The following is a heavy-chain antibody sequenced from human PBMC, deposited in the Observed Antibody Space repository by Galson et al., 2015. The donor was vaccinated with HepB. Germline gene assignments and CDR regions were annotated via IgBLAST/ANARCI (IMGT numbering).Heavy chain of an antibody. CDR2: IYYSGST. Sequence: TLSLTCTVSGASITSTNYYWGWIRQPPGKGLEWIGTIYYSGSTYYNPSLKSRVTISGDTSKNQFSLKLGSVTAADTAMYYCARLEIRVRGVRNCFDPWGQGTLVTASS. J-gene: IGHJ5*02. CDR3: ARLEIRVRGVRNCFDP. CDR1: GASITSTNYY. D-gene: IGHD3-10*01. V-gene: IGHV4-39*07.